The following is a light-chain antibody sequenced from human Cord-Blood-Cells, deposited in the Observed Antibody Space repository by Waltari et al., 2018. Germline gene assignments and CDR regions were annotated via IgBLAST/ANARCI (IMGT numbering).Light chain of an antibody. CDR2: KAS. CDR1: QSISSW. J-gene: IGKJ1*01. CDR3: QQYNSDSPA. Sequence: DIQMTQSPSTLSASVGDRVTITCRASQSISSWLAWYQQKPGKAPKILIYKASSLESGVPSRFSGSGSGTEYTLTISSLQPDDFATYYGQQYNSDSPAFDQATTVEIK. V-gene: IGKV1-5*03.